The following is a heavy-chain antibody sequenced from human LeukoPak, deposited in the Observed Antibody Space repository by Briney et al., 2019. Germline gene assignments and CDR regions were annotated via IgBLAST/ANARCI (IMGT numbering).Heavy chain of an antibody. J-gene: IGHJ4*02. V-gene: IGHV4-59*12. D-gene: IGHD2-15*01. Sequence: SETLSLTCTVSGGSISSYYWSWIRQPPGKGLEWIGYIYYSGSTNYNPSLKSRVTISVDTSKNQFSLKLSSVTAADTAVYYCARGSFVLCYFDYWGQGTLVTVSS. CDR2: IYYSGST. CDR3: ARGSFVLCYFDY. CDR1: GGSISSYY.